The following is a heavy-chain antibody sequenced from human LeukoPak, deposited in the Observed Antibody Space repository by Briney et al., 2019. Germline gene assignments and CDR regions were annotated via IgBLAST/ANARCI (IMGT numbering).Heavy chain of an antibody. CDR3: ARDLPGFGDYFDY. CDR2: IYHSGST. V-gene: IGHV4-30-2*01. D-gene: IGHD3-10*01. Sequence: SETLSLTCTVSGGSISSGGYYWSWIRQPPGKGLEWIGYIYHSGSTYYNPSLKSRVTISVDTSKNQFSLKLSSVTAADTAVYYCARDLPGFGDYFDYWGQGTLVTVSS. J-gene: IGHJ4*02. CDR1: GGSISSGGYY.